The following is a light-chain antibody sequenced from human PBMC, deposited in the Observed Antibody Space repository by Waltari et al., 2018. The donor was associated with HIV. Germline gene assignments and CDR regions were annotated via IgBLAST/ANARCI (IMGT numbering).Light chain of an antibody. V-gene: IGKV3-11*01. J-gene: IGKJ3*01. CDR1: QSLNSS. CDR2: DAF. Sequence: EIVLTQSPATLSLSPGERATLSCRASQSLNSSLAWYQQKPGQAPRLLIYDAFNRATGIPARFSGSGSGTDFTLTISSLEPEDFAFYYCQHRSDWPPSFTFGPGTKVDFK. CDR3: QHRSDWPPSFT.